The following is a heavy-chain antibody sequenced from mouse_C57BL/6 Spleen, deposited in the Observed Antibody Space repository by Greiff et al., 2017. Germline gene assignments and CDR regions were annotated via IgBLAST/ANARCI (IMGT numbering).Heavy chain of an antibody. CDR1: GFTFSDYY. CDR2: INYDGSST. CDR3: ARDTGYESYYAIDY. J-gene: IGHJ4*01. V-gene: IGHV5-16*01. D-gene: IGHD2-2*01. Sequence: EVKLVESEGGLVQPGSSMKLSCTASGFTFSDYYMAWVRQVPEKGLEWVANINYDGSSTYYLDSLKSRFIISRDNAKNILYLQMSSLKSEDTATYYCARDTGYESYYAIDYWGQGTSVTVSS.